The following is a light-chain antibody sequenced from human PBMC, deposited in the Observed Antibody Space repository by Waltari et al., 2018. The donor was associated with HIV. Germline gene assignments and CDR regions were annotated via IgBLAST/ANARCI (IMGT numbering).Light chain of an antibody. CDR3: SSYAGSNNVL. CDR2: EVT. CDR1: SSDVGGYNS. J-gene: IGLJ2*01. V-gene: IGLV2-8*01. Sequence: QSALTQPPSASGSPGQSVAISCTGTSSDVGGYNSVSWYQQHPGKAPKLMIYEVTKRPSGVPDRFSGAKSGNTVSLTVSGLQAEDEADYYCSSYAGSNNVLFGGGTKLTVL.